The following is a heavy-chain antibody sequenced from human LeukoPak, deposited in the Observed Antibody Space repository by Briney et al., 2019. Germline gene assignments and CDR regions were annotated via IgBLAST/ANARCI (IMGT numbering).Heavy chain of an antibody. CDR3: ASIPYGSGSIGMDV. CDR2: INPNSGGT. Sequence: ASVKVSCEASGYTFTGYYMHWVRQAPGQGLEWMGWINPNSGGTNYAQKFQGRVTMTRDTSISTAYMELSRLRSDDTAVYYCASIPYGSGSIGMDVWGQGTTVTVSS. D-gene: IGHD3-10*01. CDR1: GYTFTGYY. V-gene: IGHV1-2*02. J-gene: IGHJ6*02.